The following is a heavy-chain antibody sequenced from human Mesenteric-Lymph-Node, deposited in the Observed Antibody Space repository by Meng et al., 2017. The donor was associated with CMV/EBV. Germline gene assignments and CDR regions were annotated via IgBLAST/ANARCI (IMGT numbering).Heavy chain of an antibody. J-gene: IGHJ6*02. CDR2: LNSDGSST. V-gene: IGHV3-74*01. Sequence: GESLKISCVDSGVTFNNYWMNWVRQAPGKGLVWVPRLNSDGSSTSYADSVKGRFTISRDNAKNTLYLQMNSLRAEDTAEYYCARGNYYGMDVWGQGTTVTVSS. D-gene: IGHD3-10*01. CDR3: ARGNYYGMDV. CDR1: GVTFNNYW.